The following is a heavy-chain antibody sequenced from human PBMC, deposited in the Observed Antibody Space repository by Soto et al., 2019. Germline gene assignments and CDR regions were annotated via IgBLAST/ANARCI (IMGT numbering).Heavy chain of an antibody. J-gene: IGHJ3*02. CDR2: IYYSGST. V-gene: IGHV4-59*08. Sequence: SETLSLTCTVSGGSISSYYWSWIRQPPGKGLEWIGYIYYSGSTNYNPSLKSRVTISVDTPKNQFSLKLSSVTAADTAVYYCARHFFYSSSSGYDAFDIWGQGTMVTVSS. CDR3: ARHFFYSSSSGYDAFDI. D-gene: IGHD6-6*01. CDR1: GGSISSYY.